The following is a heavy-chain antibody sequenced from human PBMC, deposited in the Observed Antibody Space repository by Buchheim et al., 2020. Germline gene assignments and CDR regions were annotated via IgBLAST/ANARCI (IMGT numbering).Heavy chain of an antibody. CDR1: GFSISSHS. CDR3: APDRKYIWFDP. D-gene: IGHD6-6*01. V-gene: IGHV3-48*02. Sequence: EVQVVESGGGLVQPGGSLRLSCAASGFSISSHSMHWIRQAPGEGLEWVSYITIISSATYSAASVKGRFTISRANAKNSLYLQMNSLRDEDTAVYYCAPDRKYIWFDPWGQGTL. J-gene: IGHJ5*02. CDR2: ITIISSAT.